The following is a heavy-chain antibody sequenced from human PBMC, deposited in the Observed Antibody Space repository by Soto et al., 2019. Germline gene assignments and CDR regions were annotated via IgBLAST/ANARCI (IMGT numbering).Heavy chain of an antibody. J-gene: IGHJ6*02. CDR1: GFTFSSYG. V-gene: IGHV3-30*18. CDR3: AKDHYDFWSGYYIRWGQNYYYYYGMDV. Sequence: GGSLRLSCAASGFTFSSYGIHWVRQAQGKGLEWGAVISYDGSNKYYADSVKGRFTISRDNSKNTLYLQMNSLRAEDTAVYYCAKDHYDFWSGYYIRWGQNYYYYYGMDVWGQGTTVTVSS. CDR2: ISYDGSNK. D-gene: IGHD3-3*01.